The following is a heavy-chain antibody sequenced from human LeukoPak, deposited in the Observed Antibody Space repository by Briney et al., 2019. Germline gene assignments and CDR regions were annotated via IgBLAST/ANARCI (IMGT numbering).Heavy chain of an antibody. CDR1: GFTFSSYA. J-gene: IGHJ4*02. CDR2: ISGSGGST. CDR3: AKAPYYCSSTSCYNYFDY. D-gene: IGHD2-2*02. Sequence: GGSLRLSCAASGFTFSSYAMSWVRQAPGKGLEWVSGISGSGGSTYYADSVKGRFTISRDNSKNTLYLQMNSLRAEDTAVYYCAKAPYYCSSTSCYNYFDYWSQGTLVTVSS. V-gene: IGHV3-23*01.